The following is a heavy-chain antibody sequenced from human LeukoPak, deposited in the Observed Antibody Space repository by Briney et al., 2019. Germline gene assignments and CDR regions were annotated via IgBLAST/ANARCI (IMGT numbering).Heavy chain of an antibody. J-gene: IGHJ3*02. Sequence: ASVKVSCKAPGYTFTSYDINWVRQATGQGLEWMGWMNPNSGNTGYAQKFQGRVTMTRNTSISTAYMELSSLRSEDTAVYYCARASFEGAAFDIWGQGTMVTVSS. CDR2: MNPNSGNT. CDR3: ARASFEGAAFDI. V-gene: IGHV1-8*01. D-gene: IGHD2-2*01. CDR1: GYTFTSYD.